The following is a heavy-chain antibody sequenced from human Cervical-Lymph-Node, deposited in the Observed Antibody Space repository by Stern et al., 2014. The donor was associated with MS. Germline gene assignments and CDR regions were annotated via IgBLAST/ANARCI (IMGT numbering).Heavy chain of an antibody. CDR1: GFTFSSYA. V-gene: IGHV3-23*04. J-gene: IGHJ4*02. CDR3: AKDRGVESSSWSFDGGPFDY. Sequence: EDQLVESGGGLVQPGGSLRLSCAASGFTFSSYAMSWVRQAPGKGLEWVSAISGSGGSTYYADSVKGRFTISRENSKNTLYLQMNSLRAEDTAVYYCAKDRGVESSSWSFDGGPFDYWGQGTLVTVSS. D-gene: IGHD6-13*01. CDR2: ISGSGGST.